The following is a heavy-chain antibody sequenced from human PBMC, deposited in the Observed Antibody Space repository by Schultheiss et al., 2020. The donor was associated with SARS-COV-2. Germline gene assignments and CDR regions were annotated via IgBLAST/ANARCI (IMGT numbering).Heavy chain of an antibody. D-gene: IGHD4-17*01. V-gene: IGHV4-59*12. Sequence: SETLSLTCTVSGGSISSYYWGWIRQPPGKGLEWIGEINHSGSTYYNPSLKSRVTISVDTSKNQFSLKLSSVTAADTAVYYCAREGDYGDPYYYYGMDVWGQGTTVTVSS. CDR1: GGSISSYY. J-gene: IGHJ6*02. CDR3: AREGDYGDPYYYYGMDV. CDR2: INHSGST.